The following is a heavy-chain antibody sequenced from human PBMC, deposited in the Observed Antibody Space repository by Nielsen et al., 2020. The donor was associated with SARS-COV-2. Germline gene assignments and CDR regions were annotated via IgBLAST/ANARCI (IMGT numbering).Heavy chain of an antibody. V-gene: IGHV3-33*01. J-gene: IGHJ4*02. CDR2: IYYDGRKR. CDR3: VRESAYGDYTGGFDY. CDR1: GFSFSNYG. Sequence: GGSLRLSCAASGFSFSNYGMHWVRQAPGKGLEWVALIYYDGRKRNYADSVKGRFTISRDNANSTLSLQMNSLRGEDTAVYFCVRESAYGDYTGGFDYWGQGTLVTVPS. D-gene: IGHD4-17*01.